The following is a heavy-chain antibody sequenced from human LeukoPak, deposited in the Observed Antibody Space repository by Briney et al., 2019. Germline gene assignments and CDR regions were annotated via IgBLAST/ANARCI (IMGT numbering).Heavy chain of an antibody. V-gene: IGHV3-33*06. D-gene: IGHD6-13*01. CDR3: AKDRVIATGIGEFDY. CDR1: GFSFSNYG. J-gene: IGHJ4*02. Sequence: PGGSLRLSCVASGFSFSNYGMHWVRQAPGKGLEWVALIWSDGSDKYYADSVKGRFTISRDSSRNTLYLHMNSLRAEDTAVYYCAKDRVIATGIGEFDYWGQGTLVTVSS. CDR2: IWSDGSDK.